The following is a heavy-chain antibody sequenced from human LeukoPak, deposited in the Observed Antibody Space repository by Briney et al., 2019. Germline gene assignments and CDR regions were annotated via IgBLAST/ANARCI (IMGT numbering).Heavy chain of an antibody. D-gene: IGHD3-10*02. J-gene: IGHJ3*02. CDR1: GFTFSSYW. CDR2: IDGGGNT. V-gene: IGHV3-66*01. CDR3: ASCSYGRPLVNI. Sequence: GGSLRLSCAASGFTFSSYWMHWVRQAPGKGLEWVSVIDGGGNTYYADSVKGRFTISRDNSKNTLYLQMNSLRAEDTAVYYCASCSYGRPLVNIWGQGTMVTVAS.